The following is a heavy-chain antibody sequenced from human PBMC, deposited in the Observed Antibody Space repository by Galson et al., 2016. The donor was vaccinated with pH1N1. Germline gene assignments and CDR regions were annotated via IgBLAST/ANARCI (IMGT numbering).Heavy chain of an antibody. J-gene: IGHJ3*02. CDR2: ISLSSSII. V-gene: IGHV3-48*04. CDR1: GFTFSSYS. D-gene: IGHD4/OR15-4a*01. CDR3: AREGLWPGVDAFDI. Sequence: FLRLSCAASGFTFSSYSMNWVRQAPGKGLEWVSYISLSSSIIHYADSVKGRFIISRDSAKNSLYLQMNSLRAEDTALYYCAREGLWPGVDAFDIWGQGTMVTVSS.